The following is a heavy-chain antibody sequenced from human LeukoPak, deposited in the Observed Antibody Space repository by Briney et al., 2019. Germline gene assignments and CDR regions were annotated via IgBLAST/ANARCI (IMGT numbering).Heavy chain of an antibody. J-gene: IGHJ4*02. CDR2: IYHSGST. D-gene: IGHD6-13*01. V-gene: IGHV4-4*02. Sequence: PSETLSLTCAVSGGSISSSNWWSWVRQPPGKGLEWIGEIYHSGSTNYNPSLKSRVTISVDKSKNQFSLKLSSVTAADTAVYYCATQSGIAAAGTGFDYRGQGTLVTVSS. CDR3: ATQSGIAAAGTGFDY. CDR1: GGSISSSNW.